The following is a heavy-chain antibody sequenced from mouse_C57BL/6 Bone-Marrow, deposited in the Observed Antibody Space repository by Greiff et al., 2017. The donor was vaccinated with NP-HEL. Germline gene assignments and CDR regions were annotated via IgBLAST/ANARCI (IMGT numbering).Heavy chain of an antibody. V-gene: IGHV1-81*01. D-gene: IGHD2-2*01. Sequence: VKLMESGAELARPGASVKLSCKASGYTFTSYGISWVKQRTGQGLEWIGEIYPRSGNTYYNEKFKGKATLTADKSSSTAYMELRSLTSEDSAVYFCAKIYYGYDWYFDVWGTGTTVTVSS. CDR2: IYPRSGNT. CDR1: GYTFTSYG. CDR3: AKIYYGYDWYFDV. J-gene: IGHJ1*03.